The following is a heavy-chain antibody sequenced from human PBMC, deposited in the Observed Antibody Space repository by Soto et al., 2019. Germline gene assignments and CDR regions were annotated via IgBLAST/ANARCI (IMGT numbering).Heavy chain of an antibody. CDR3: ARAGTACSGGSCFAFDY. CDR2: IIPIFGTA. V-gene: IGHV1-69*01. D-gene: IGHD2-15*01. CDR1: GGTFSSYA. J-gene: IGHJ4*02. Sequence: QVQLVQSGAEVKKPGSSVTVSCKASGGTFSSYAISWVRQAPGQGLEWMVGIIPIFGTANYAQKFQGRVTMTEDEATSTAYMELSSLRSEDTVVYYCARAGTACSGGSCFAFDYWGQGTLVTVSS.